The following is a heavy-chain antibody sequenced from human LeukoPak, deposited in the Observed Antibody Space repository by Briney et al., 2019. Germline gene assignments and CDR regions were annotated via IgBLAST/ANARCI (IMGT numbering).Heavy chain of an antibody. V-gene: IGHV3-23*01. CDR1: GFTFSSYA. CDR3: AAYCTSATCLIDH. Sequence: SGGSLRLSCAASGFTFSSYAMSWVRPAPGKGLEWVSGISGSGGNTYYADSVKGRFTISRNNSKNTLYLQMNSLRAEDTAVYYCAAYCTSATCLIDHWGQGTLVTVSS. D-gene: IGHD2-2*01. CDR2: ISGSGGNT. J-gene: IGHJ5*02.